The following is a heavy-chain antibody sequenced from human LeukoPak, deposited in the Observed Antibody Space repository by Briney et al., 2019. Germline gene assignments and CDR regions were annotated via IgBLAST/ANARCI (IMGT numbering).Heavy chain of an antibody. J-gene: IGHJ4*02. CDR3: ARYGYSYGQDDFDY. D-gene: IGHD5-18*01. CDR2: IIPIFGTA. CDR1: GGTFSSYA. V-gene: IGHV1-69*13. Sequence: SVKVSCKASGGTFSSYAISWVRQAPGQGLEWMGGIIPIFGTANYAQKFQGGVTITADESTSTAYMELSSLRSEDTAVYYCARYGYSYGQDDFDYWGQGTLVTVSS.